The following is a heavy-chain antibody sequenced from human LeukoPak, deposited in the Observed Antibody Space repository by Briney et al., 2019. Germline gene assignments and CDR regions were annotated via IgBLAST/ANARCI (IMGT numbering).Heavy chain of an antibody. Sequence: SETLSLTCAVYGGSFSDYYWSWIRQPPGKGLEWIGEINHSGSTNYNPSLKSRVTISVDTSKNQFSLKLSSVTAADTAVYYCAREPLRITSFGVAPRNYMDVWGKGTTVTVSS. CDR2: INHSGST. CDR1: GGSFSDYY. D-gene: IGHD3-3*01. J-gene: IGHJ6*03. V-gene: IGHV4-34*01. CDR3: AREPLRITSFGVAPRNYMDV.